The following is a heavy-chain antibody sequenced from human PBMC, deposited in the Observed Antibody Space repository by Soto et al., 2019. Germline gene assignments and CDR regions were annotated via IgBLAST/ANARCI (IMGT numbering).Heavy chain of an antibody. CDR1: GYAFTAYW. J-gene: IGHJ3*02. Sequence: GESLKISCKGSGYAFTAYWIGWVRQMPGKGLEWMGIIYPGDSDTRYSPSFQGQVTISADKSITTAYLQWSSLKASDTAMFYCARGGYSGNSKDPFYIWGPGTMVTVSS. V-gene: IGHV5-51*01. CDR3: ARGGYSGNSKDPFYI. CDR2: IYPGDSDT. D-gene: IGHD6-25*01.